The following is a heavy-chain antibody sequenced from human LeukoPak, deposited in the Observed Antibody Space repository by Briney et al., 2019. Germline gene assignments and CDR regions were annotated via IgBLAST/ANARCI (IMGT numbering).Heavy chain of an antibody. CDR1: GYTFTSYD. Sequence: ASVKVSCKASGYTFTSYDINWVRQATGQGLEWMGWMNPNSDNTGYAQKFQGRVTMTRNTSISTAYMELSSLRSEDTAVYYCARGIAMVRGVTRKPYNWFDPWGQGTLVTVSS. J-gene: IGHJ5*02. D-gene: IGHD3-10*01. V-gene: IGHV1-8*01. CDR3: ARGIAMVRGVTRKPYNWFDP. CDR2: MNPNSDNT.